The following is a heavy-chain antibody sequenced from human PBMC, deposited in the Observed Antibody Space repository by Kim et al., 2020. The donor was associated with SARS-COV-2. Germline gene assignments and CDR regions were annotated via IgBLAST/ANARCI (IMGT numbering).Heavy chain of an antibody. CDR2: ISYDGSSK. V-gene: IGHV3-30*18. CDR1: GFTFSSYG. J-gene: IGHJ6*02. Sequence: GGSLRLSCAASGFTFSSYGMHWVRQAPGKGLEWVSVISYDGSSKYYADSVKGRFTISRDNSKNTLYLQMNSLRAEDTAVYYCAKDSNYYGSGCYFWGDYLCGRDVWRQRPTVTVSS. CDR3: AKDSNYYGSGCYFWGDYLCGRDV. D-gene: IGHD3-10*01.